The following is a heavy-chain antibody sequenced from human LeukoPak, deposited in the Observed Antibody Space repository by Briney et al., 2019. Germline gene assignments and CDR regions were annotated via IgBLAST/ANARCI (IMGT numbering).Heavy chain of an antibody. CDR3: VRARDCSSTSCYGGMDV. CDR1: GFSFSSYS. J-gene: IGHJ6*03. Sequence: GGSLRLSCAASGFSFSSYSMNWVRQAPGKGLKWVSSISSSSSYIYYADSVKGRFTISRDNAKNSLYLQMNSLRAEDTAVYYCVRARDCSSTSCYGGMDVWGKGTTVTVSS. CDR2: ISSSSSYI. D-gene: IGHD2-2*01. V-gene: IGHV3-21*01.